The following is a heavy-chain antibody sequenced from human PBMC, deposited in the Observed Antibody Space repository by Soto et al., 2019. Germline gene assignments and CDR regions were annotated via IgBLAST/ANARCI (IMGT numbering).Heavy chain of an antibody. Sequence: SVKVSCKASGGTFSSYAISWVRQAPGQGLEWMGGIIPIFGTANYAQKFQGRVTITADESTSTAYMELSSLRSEDTAVYYCARDGSGSYHKMGYGMDVWGKGTMVTVSS. J-gene: IGHJ6*04. D-gene: IGHD3-10*01. CDR1: GGTFSSYA. CDR2: IIPIFGTA. CDR3: ARDGSGSYHKMGYGMDV. V-gene: IGHV1-69*13.